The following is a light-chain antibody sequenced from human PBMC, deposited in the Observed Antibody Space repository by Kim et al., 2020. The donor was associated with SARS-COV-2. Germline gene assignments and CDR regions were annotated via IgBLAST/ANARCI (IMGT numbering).Light chain of an antibody. CDR2: GTS. V-gene: IGKV1-13*02. CDR3: QQFKSFPPT. CDR1: QGIGTS. J-gene: IGKJ1*01. Sequence: AIQLAQSPSSLSASVGDRVTITCRANQGIGTSLAWYRQRPGKAPQLLMEGTSTLESGVPSGFTGSGSGTDFILTISSLQPEDFATYYCQQFKSFPPTFGQGTKVEIK.